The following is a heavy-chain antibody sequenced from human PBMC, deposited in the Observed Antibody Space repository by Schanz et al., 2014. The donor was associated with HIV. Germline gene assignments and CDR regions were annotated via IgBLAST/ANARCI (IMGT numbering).Heavy chain of an antibody. Sequence: EEQLLESGGGLVQPGGSLRLSCAASGFTFSGHLMHWVRRAPGKGLEWVANIKEDGSEKYHADSVKGRFTISRDNSKNTLYLQMNSLRAEDTSVYYCARGFQGFDYWGQGTLVTVSS. CDR1: GFTFSGHL. CDR2: IKEDGSEK. J-gene: IGHJ4*02. CDR3: ARGFQGFDY. D-gene: IGHD3-10*01. V-gene: IGHV3-7*01.